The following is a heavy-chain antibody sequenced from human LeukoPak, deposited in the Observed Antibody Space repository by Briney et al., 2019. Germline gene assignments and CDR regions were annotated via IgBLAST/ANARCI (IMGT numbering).Heavy chain of an antibody. D-gene: IGHD3-9*01. CDR3: ARHSLILTGYPFDY. J-gene: IGHJ4*02. CDR1: GGSISSGSYY. Sequence: PSETLSLTCTVSGGSISSGSYYWSWIRQPAGKGLEWIGRIYTSGSTNYNPSLKSRVTISVDTSKNQFSLKLSSVTAADTAVYYCARHSLILTGYPFDYWGQGTLVTVSS. CDR2: IYTSGST. V-gene: IGHV4-61*02.